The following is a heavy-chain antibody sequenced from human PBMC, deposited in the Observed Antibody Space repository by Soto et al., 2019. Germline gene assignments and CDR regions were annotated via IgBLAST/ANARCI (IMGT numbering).Heavy chain of an antibody. CDR3: AKDPLPRSASWPADA. V-gene: IGHV3-30*18. CDR1: GFTFNDYG. Sequence: AGGSLRLSCAASGFTFNDYGIHWVRQAPGKGLEWVAVISYDGSNKFYADSVQGRFTISRDNSKNTLYLQMNSLRAEDTAVYYCAKDPLPRSASWPADAWGQGTLVTVSS. J-gene: IGHJ5*02. D-gene: IGHD2-2*01. CDR2: ISYDGSNK.